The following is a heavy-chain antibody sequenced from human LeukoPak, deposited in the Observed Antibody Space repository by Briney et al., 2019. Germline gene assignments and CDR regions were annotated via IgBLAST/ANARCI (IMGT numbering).Heavy chain of an antibody. CDR3: ARDNPIATAYDY. Sequence: GGSLRLSCAASGFTFSSYSMNWVRQAPGKGLEWVSSISSSSSYIYYADSVKGRFTISRDNAKNSLYLQMNSLRAEDTAVYYCARDNPIATAYDYWGQGTLVTVSS. D-gene: IGHD6-25*01. V-gene: IGHV3-21*01. CDR2: ISSSSSYI. J-gene: IGHJ4*02. CDR1: GFTFSSYS.